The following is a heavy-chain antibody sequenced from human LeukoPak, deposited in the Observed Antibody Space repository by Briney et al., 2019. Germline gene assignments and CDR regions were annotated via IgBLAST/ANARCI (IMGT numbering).Heavy chain of an antibody. V-gene: IGHV4-59*08. Sequence: KPSETLSLTCTVSGASISDYYWSWIRQSPGKGLHWIGYVYYNGNINYNPSLRSRVTMSIDTSKNHFSLRLTSVTAADTAIYYCARHSSQGDNFFGPWGQGTLVTASS. J-gene: IGHJ5*02. CDR2: VYYNGNI. CDR3: ARHSSQGDNFFGP. CDR1: GASISDYY.